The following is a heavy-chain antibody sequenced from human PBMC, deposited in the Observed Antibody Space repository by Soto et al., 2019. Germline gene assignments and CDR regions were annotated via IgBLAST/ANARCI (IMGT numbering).Heavy chain of an antibody. CDR1: RIPFRGYA. CDR2: LSYDGSKK. D-gene: IGHD6-19*01. J-gene: IGHJ6*01. V-gene: IGHV3-30-3*01. Sequence: SLVLSYASSRIPFRGYAIHRIRRPPGKRLQWASVLSYDGSKKYYVDSVKGRFTISRDDSKNTLYLQMNSLGAEDSAVYYCARDGDIAVAGTTYYYLLGMDGWGQGATVNVSA. CDR3: ARDGDIAVAGTTYYYLLGMDG.